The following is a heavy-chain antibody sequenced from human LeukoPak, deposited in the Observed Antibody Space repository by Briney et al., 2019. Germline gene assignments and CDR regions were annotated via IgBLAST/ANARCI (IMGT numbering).Heavy chain of an antibody. V-gene: IGHV1-18*01. CDR1: GYTFTSYG. J-gene: IGHJ4*02. CDR2: ISAYNGST. CDR3: ARAAFGGVIVKGDADY. Sequence: GASVKVSCKASGYTFTSYGISWVRPAPGQGLEWMGWISAYNGSTNYAQKLQGRVTMTTDTSTSTAYMELRSLRSDDTAVYYCARAAFGGVIVKGDADYWGQGTLVTVSS. D-gene: IGHD3-16*02.